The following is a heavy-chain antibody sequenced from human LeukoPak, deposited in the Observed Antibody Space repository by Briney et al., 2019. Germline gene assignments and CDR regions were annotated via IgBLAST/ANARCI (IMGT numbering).Heavy chain of an antibody. Sequence: SVKVSCKASGGTFSSYAISWVRQAPGQGLEWMGGIIPIFGTANYAQKFQGRVTITTDESTSTAYMELSSLRSEDTAVYYCARNWIGDYYDSSGYWNWFDPWGQGTLVTVSS. CDR3: ARNWIGDYYDSSGYWNWFDP. J-gene: IGHJ5*02. CDR1: GGTFSSYA. V-gene: IGHV1-69*05. CDR2: IIPIFGTA. D-gene: IGHD3-22*01.